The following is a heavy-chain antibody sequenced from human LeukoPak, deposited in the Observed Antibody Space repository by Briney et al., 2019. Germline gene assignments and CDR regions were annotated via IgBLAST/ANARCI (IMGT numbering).Heavy chain of an antibody. D-gene: IGHD3-22*01. V-gene: IGHV5-51*01. CDR3: ARPPTYYYGSSGYSRDY. CDR2: IYPGDSDT. Sequence: GESLKISCKGSGYSFTSYWIGWVRQMPGKGLEWMGIIYPGDSDTRYSPSFQGQVTISADKSISTAYLQWSSLKASDTAMYYCARPPTYYYGSSGYSRDYWGQGTLVTVSS. CDR1: GYSFTSYW. J-gene: IGHJ4*02.